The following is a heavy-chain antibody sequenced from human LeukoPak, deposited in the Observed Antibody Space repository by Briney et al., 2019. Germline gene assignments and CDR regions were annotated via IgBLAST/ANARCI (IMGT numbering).Heavy chain of an antibody. CDR2: IYHRGNT. V-gene: IGHV4-38-2*01. CDR1: NYSISSGYY. CDR3: ERIRMITFGGVIVRTYYFDY. Sequence: PSETLSLTCAVSNYSISSGYYWGWVRQPPGKGLEWIGSIYHRGNTYYNPSLKSRVTISVDTSKNQFPLKLSSVTAADTAVYYCERIRMITFGGVIVRTYYFDYWGQGTLVIVSS. D-gene: IGHD3-16*02. J-gene: IGHJ4*02.